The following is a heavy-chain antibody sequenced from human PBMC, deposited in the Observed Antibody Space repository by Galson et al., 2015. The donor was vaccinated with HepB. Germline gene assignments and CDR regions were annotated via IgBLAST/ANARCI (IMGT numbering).Heavy chain of an antibody. CDR3: ARDGDEDSSSTNALRGFLGYYYYGMDV. V-gene: IGHV1-18*04. CDR2: ISAYNGNT. Sequence: SVKVSCKASGYTFTSYGISWVRQAPGQGLEWMGWISAYNGNTNYAQKLQGRVTMTTDTSTSTAYMELRSLRSDDTAVYYCARDGDEDSSSTNALRGFLGYYYYGMDVWGQGTTVTVSS. J-gene: IGHJ6*02. CDR1: GYTFTSYG. D-gene: IGHD6-13*01.